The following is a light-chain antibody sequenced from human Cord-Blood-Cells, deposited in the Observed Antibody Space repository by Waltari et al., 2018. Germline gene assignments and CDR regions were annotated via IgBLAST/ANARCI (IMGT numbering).Light chain of an antibody. Sequence: QSALTQPASVSGSPGQSITISCTGTSSDGGGYNYVSWYQQHPGNSPKLMIYDVSNRPSGVSNRFSGSKSGNTASLTISGLQAEDEADYYCSSYTSSSTLFGGGTKLTVL. CDR3: SSYTSSSTL. J-gene: IGLJ2*01. CDR1: SSDGGGYNY. CDR2: DVS. V-gene: IGLV2-14*01.